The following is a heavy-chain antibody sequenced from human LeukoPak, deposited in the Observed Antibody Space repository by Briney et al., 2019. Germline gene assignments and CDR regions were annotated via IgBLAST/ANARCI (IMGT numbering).Heavy chain of an antibody. Sequence: SETLSLTCTVSGGSISTYSWYWIRQSPGQGLEWIGYIKNNGGNYNNPSLMGRVTISLDTSKNQFSLKLTSVAAADTAVYYCARDAGGTWFDPWGQGTLVTVSS. CDR2: IKNNGGN. CDR1: GGSISTYS. CDR3: ARDAGGTWFDP. J-gene: IGHJ5*02. V-gene: IGHV4-59*01.